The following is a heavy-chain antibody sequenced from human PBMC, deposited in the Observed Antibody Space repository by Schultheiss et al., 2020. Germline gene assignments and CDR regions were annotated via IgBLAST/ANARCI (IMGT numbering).Heavy chain of an antibody. CDR3: AKNPDKRAYYYYYYMDV. CDR2: ISGSGGST. Sequence: GGSLRLSCAASGFTFSSYAMSWVRQAPGKGLEWVSAISGSGGSTYYADSVKGRFTISRDNSKNTLYLQMNSLRAEDTAVYYCAKNPDKRAYYYYYYMDVWGQGTTVTVAS. J-gene: IGHJ6*03. CDR1: GFTFSSYA. V-gene: IGHV3-23*01. D-gene: IGHD1-14*01.